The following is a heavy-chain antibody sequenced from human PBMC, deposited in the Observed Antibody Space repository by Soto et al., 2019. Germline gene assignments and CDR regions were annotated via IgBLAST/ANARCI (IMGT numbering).Heavy chain of an antibody. J-gene: IGHJ3*02. CDR2: IIPIFGTA. Sequence: SVKVSCKASGGTFSSYAISWVRQAPGQGLGWMGGIIPIFGTANYAQKFQGRVTITADESTSTAYMELSSLRSEDTAVYYCARGGTAMGNYYDSSGYSAFDIWGQGTMVTVSS. V-gene: IGHV1-69*13. D-gene: IGHD3-22*01. CDR1: GGTFSSYA. CDR3: ARGGTAMGNYYDSSGYSAFDI.